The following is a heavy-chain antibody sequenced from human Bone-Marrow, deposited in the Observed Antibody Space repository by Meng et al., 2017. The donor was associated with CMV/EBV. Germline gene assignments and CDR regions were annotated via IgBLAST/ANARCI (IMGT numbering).Heavy chain of an antibody. CDR2: INPNSGGT. CDR3: ARASPSVCGFDI. J-gene: IGHJ3*02. V-gene: IGHV1-2*02. D-gene: IGHD2-21*01. CDR1: GYTFTGYY. Sequence: ASVKVSCKASGYTFTGYYMHWVRQAAGQGLEWMGWINPNSGGTNYAQKFQGRVTMTRDTSISTAYMELNSLRAADTAVYYCARASPSVCGFDIWGQGTMVTVSS.